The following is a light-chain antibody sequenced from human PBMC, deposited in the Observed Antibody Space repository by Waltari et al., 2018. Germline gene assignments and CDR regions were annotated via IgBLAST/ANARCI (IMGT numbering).Light chain of an antibody. J-gene: IGKJ4*01. CDR1: QCIGKY. CDR3: QQSYSLVT. Sequence: DIQMTQSPSSLSTSVGDRVTITCRASQCIGKYLSWYQQKPGKAPKLLIYAASTLQSGVPSRFSGSGSGTDFTLTISSLQPEDFATYYCQQSYSLVTFGGGTKVESK. CDR2: AAS. V-gene: IGKV1-39*01.